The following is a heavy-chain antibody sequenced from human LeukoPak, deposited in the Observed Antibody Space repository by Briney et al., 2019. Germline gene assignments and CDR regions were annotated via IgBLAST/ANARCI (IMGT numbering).Heavy chain of an antibody. CDR2: ISAYNGNT. V-gene: IGHV1-18*01. CDR3: ARDYCSGGSCYADY. D-gene: IGHD2-15*01. Sequence: ASVKVSCKASGYTFTSYDINWVRQATGQGLEWMGWISAYNGNTNYAQKLQGRVTMTTDTSTSTAYMELRSLRSDDTAVYYCARDYCSGGSCYADYWGQGTLVTVSS. J-gene: IGHJ4*02. CDR1: GYTFTSYD.